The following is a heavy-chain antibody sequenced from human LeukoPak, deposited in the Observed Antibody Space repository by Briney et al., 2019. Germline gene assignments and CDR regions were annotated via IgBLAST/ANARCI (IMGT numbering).Heavy chain of an antibody. Sequence: PGGSLRLSCAASGFTFSSYATSWVRQTPGKGLEWVSGISGSGGTTYYADFVKGRFTISRDNSKNTLYLQMNSLRAEDTAVYYCATRPPGYGSGRNYWGQGTLVTVSS. CDR2: ISGSGGTT. J-gene: IGHJ4*02. V-gene: IGHV3-23*01. CDR1: GFTFSSYA. D-gene: IGHD3-10*01. CDR3: ATRPPGYGSGRNY.